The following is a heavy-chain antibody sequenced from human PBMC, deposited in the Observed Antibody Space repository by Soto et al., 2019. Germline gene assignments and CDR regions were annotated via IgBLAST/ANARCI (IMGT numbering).Heavy chain of an antibody. Sequence: EVQLVESGGGLVKPGGSLRLSCAASGFTFSTYSMNWVRQAPGKGLEWVSSITSSGSYISYADSVKGRFTISRDNAKNSLYLQITSLRAEDTAVYYCASLGAVAGIGGYYFDYWGPGTLVTFSS. CDR2: ITSSGSYI. V-gene: IGHV3-21*01. CDR3: ASLGAVAGIGGYYFDY. D-gene: IGHD6-19*01. J-gene: IGHJ4*02. CDR1: GFTFSTYS.